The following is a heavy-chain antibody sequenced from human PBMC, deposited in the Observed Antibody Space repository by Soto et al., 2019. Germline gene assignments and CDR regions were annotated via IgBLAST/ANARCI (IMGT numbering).Heavy chain of an antibody. CDR2: ISRDGTNK. CDR1: GFTFRSYA. D-gene: IGHD3-10*01. Sequence: GGSLRLSCAVSGFTFRSYAIHWVRQAPGKGLEWVAVISRDGTNKYYVDSVKGRFTISRDNSKDTVYLQMNSLRDEDSAMFYCARSRSGAVADSFDFWGQGTLVTVSS. CDR3: ARSRSGAVADSFDF. J-gene: IGHJ4*02. V-gene: IGHV3-30*04.